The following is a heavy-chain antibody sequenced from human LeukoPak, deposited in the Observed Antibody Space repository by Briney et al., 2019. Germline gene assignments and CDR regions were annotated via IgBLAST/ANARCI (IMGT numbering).Heavy chain of an antibody. CDR3: ARDRERFGILEWLLSFDY. J-gene: IGHJ4*02. D-gene: IGHD3-3*01. CDR1: GFTFSSYA. CDR2: ISYDGSNK. V-gene: IGHV3-30-3*01. Sequence: GGSLRLSCAASGFTFSSYAMHWVRQAPGKGLGWVAVISYDGSNKYYADSVKGRFTISRDNSKNTLYLQMNSLRAEDTAVYYCARDRERFGILEWLLSFDYWGQGTLVTVSS.